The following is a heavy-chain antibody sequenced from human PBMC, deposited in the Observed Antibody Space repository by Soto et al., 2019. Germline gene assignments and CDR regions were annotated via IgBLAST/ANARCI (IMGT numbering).Heavy chain of an antibody. CDR3: AKDFGGGSYYLLVYGMDV. CDR1: GFTFISYG. Sequence: GGSLRLSCAASGFTFISYGMHWVRQAPGKGLEWVAVISYDGSNKYYADSVKGRFTISRDNSKNTLYLQMNSLRAEDTAVYYCAKDFGGGSYYLLVYGMDVWGQGTTVTVSS. D-gene: IGHD1-26*01. J-gene: IGHJ6*02. V-gene: IGHV3-30*18. CDR2: ISYDGSNK.